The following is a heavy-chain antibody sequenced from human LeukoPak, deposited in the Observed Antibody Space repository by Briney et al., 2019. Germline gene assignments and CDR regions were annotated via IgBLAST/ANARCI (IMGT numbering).Heavy chain of an antibody. D-gene: IGHD2-2*01. CDR3: AREIGYCSSTSCSDY. Sequence: PSETLPLTCAVYGGSFSGYYWSWIRQPPGKGLEWIGEINHSGSTNYNPSLKSRVTISVDTSKNQFSLKLSSVTAADTAVYYCAREIGYCSSTSCSDYWGQGTLVTVSS. V-gene: IGHV4-34*01. CDR2: INHSGST. CDR1: GGSFSGYY. J-gene: IGHJ4*02.